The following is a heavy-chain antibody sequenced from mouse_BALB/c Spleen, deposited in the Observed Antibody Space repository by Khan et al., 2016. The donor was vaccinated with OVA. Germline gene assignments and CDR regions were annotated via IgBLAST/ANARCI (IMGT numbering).Heavy chain of an antibody. V-gene: IGHV3-2*02. Sequence: EVKLEESGPGLLKPSQSLSLTCTVTGYSITSDYAWNWIRQFPGNKLECMAYISYSGSTTYSPSLRSRISITRDTSKTQSFLQLNSVTTEDTATYYCGSGRVLLRYPDYFDYWGQGTTLTVSA. J-gene: IGHJ2*01. CDR3: GSGRVLLRYPDYFDY. CDR1: GYSITSDYA. CDR2: ISYSGST. D-gene: IGHD1-1*01.